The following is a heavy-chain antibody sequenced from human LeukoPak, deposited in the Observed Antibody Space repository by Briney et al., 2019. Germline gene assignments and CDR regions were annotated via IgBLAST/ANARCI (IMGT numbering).Heavy chain of an antibody. J-gene: IGHJ6*02. V-gene: IGHV3-74*01. CDR3: ARQEVSDYGGFDYYYDMDV. CDR2: IISDGSST. D-gene: IGHD4-17*01. Sequence: GGSLRLSCAASGFTFSSYWMHWVRQAPGKGLVWVSRIISDGSSTSYVDSVKGRFIISRDNAKNTLYLQMNSLRAEDTAVYYCARQEVSDYGGFDYYYDMDVWGQGTTVTVSS. CDR1: GFTFSSYW.